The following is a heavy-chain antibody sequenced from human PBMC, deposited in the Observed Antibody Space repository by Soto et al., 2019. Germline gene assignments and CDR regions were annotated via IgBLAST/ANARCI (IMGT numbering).Heavy chain of an antibody. D-gene: IGHD3-10*01. Sequence: QVQLVESGGGVVQPGRSLRLSCAASGFTFSSYAMHWVRQAPGKGLEWVAVISYDGSNKYYADSVKGRFTISRDNSKNTLYLQMNSHRAEDTAVYYCARDSMANQTIDYWGQGTLVTVAS. CDR1: GFTFSSYA. CDR2: ISYDGSNK. V-gene: IGHV3-30-3*01. CDR3: ARDSMANQTIDY. J-gene: IGHJ4*02.